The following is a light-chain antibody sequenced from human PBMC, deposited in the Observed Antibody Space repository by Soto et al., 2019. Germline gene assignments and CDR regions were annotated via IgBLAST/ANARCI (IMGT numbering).Light chain of an antibody. J-gene: IGKJ4*01. V-gene: IGKV3-11*01. CDR2: DVS. Sequence: EIVLTQSPATLSLSPGERVTLSCRASQSVSSYLAWYQQKPGQAPRLLIYDVSNRATGIPARFSGSGSGTDFTLTISSLEPEDFAVYYCQQRSNWPPLTFGGGTKVEIK. CDR1: QSVSSY. CDR3: QQRSNWPPLT.